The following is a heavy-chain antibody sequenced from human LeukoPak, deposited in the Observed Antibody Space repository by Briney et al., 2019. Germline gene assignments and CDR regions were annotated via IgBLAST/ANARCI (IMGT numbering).Heavy chain of an antibody. D-gene: IGHD3-22*01. CDR3: AKDHRDYDSSGSFDY. CDR2: ISYDGSHK. V-gene: IGHV3-30*18. J-gene: IGHJ4*02. Sequence: GGSLRLSCVASGFTFSSYGMHWVRQAPGKGLEWVAVISYDGSHKYYADSVKGRFTISRDNPKNTLYLQMNSLRAEDTAVYSCAKDHRDYDSSGSFDYWGQGTLVTVSS. CDR1: GFTFSSYG.